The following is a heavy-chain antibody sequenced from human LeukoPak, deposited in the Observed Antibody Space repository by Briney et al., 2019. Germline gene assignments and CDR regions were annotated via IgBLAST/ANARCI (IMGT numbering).Heavy chain of an antibody. CDR2: MNPNSGNM. CDR3: ARGYSPSVTTTGNDY. D-gene: IGHD1/OR15-1a*01. V-gene: IGHV1-8*01. Sequence: GASVTVSCKASGYTFTSHDINWVRQATGQGLEWMGWMNPNSGNMGYAQKFQGRVTMTRDTSINTAYMQLYSLRSEDTAVYYCARGYSPSVTTTGNDYWGQGTLVTVSS. J-gene: IGHJ4*02. CDR1: GYTFTSHD.